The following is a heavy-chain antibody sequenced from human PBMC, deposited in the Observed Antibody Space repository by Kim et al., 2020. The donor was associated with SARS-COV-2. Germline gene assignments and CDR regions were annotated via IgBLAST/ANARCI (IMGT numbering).Heavy chain of an antibody. CDR2: IYYSGST. J-gene: IGHJ5*02. CDR3: ARDYIGFGELSNHRFDP. V-gene: IGHV4-39*07. CDR1: GGSISSSSYY. Sequence: SETLSLTCTVSGGSISSSSYYWGWIRQPPGKGLEWIGSIYYSGSTYYNPSLKSRVTISVDTSKNQFSRNLRSVTAADTAVYYCARDYIGFGELSNHRFDPWGQGTLVTVSS. D-gene: IGHD3-10*01.